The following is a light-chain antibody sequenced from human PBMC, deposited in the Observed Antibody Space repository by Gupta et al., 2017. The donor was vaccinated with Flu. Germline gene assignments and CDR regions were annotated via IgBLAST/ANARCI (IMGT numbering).Light chain of an antibody. CDR2: QDS. V-gene: IGLV3-1*01. Sequence: PGQTASITCSGDKLGEKYACWYQQKPGQSPVLVIYQDSKRPSGIPERCSGSNSGNTATLTISGTQAMDEADYYCQAWDSRTVYVFGTGTKVTVL. J-gene: IGLJ1*01. CDR3: QAWDSRTVYV. CDR1: KLGEKY.